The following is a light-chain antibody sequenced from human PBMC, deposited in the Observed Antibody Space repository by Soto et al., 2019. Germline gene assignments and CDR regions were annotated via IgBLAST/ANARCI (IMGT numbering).Light chain of an antibody. J-gene: IGKJ5*01. CDR1: QSLLYNNTYNY. CDR2: FGS. Sequence: EIVMTQSPRTLPVTPGEPAPIACRSSQSLLYNNTYNYLDWYGQKPGQSPQLLIYFGSNRAPGVPDRFSGSGSGTDFTLKINRVEAEDVGTYYCMQALQSLTFGQGTRLEIK. CDR3: MQALQSLT. V-gene: IGKV2-28*01.